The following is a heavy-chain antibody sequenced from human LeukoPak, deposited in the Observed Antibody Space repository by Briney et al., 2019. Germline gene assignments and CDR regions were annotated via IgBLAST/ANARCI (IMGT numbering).Heavy chain of an antibody. Sequence: GGSLRLSCAASGFTFSSYSMNWVRQAPGKGLEWVSYISSSSSTIYYADSVKGRFTISRDNAKNSLYLQMNSLRAEDTAVYYCARDLLSPVDYYMDVWGKGATVTVSS. CDR2: ISSSSSTI. CDR3: ARDLLSPVDYYMDV. CDR1: GFTFSSYS. J-gene: IGHJ6*03. V-gene: IGHV3-48*01. D-gene: IGHD1-26*01.